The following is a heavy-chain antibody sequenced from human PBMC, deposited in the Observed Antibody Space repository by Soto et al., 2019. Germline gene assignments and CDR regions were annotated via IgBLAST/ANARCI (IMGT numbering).Heavy chain of an antibody. V-gene: IGHV5-10-1*01. CDR3: ARHRSNVMGFDY. J-gene: IGHJ4*02. D-gene: IGHD1-26*01. CDR2: IAPTDSYT. CDR1: GYNFTAYW. Sequence: GETLKISCSISGYNFTAYWITWVRQMPGRGLEWMGRIAPTDSYTKYSPSFQGHVTISVDRSTTTAYLQWSSLKASDTAMYYCARHRSNVMGFDYRGQGTQVTVSS.